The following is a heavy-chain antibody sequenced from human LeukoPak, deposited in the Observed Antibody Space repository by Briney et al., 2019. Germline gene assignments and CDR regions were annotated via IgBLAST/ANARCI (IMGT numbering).Heavy chain of an antibody. CDR2: LSASGITT. V-gene: IGHV3-23*01. J-gene: IGHJ4*01. D-gene: IGHD6-19*01. CDR3: AKGIYSSGWSYFDY. CDR1: GFTFSNSA. Sequence: PGASLRLSCTASGFTFSNSAMSWVRQAPGQGLEWVSCLSASGITTYYAHSVKGRFTISRDNSKKTLYLEMNSLRAEDTAVYYCAKGIYSSGWSYFDYWGHGTLVTVSS.